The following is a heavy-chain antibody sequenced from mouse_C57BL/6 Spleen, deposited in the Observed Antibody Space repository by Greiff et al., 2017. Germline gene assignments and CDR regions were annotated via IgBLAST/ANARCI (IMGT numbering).Heavy chain of an antibody. V-gene: IGHV1-52*01. D-gene: IGHD2-2*01. CDR1: GYNFTSYW. Sequence: QVQLQQPGAELVRPGSSVKLSCTASGYNFTSYWMHWVKQRPTQGLEWIGNIDPSDSETHYNQKFKDKATLTVDKSSSTAYMQLSSLTSEDTAVYYCVRRGYDGGGLDYWCQGTLVTVSA. J-gene: IGHJ3*01. CDR2: IDPSDSET. CDR3: VRRGYDGGGLDY.